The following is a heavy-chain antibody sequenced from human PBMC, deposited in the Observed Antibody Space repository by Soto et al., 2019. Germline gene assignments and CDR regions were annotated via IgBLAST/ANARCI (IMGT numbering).Heavy chain of an antibody. CDR3: ARAQRARLFDY. J-gene: IGHJ4*02. V-gene: IGHV4-61*01. Sequence: SPETLSLTCTISARSVSSGSYYWSWIRQPPGKGLEWIGYIYYSGSTNYNPSLKSRVTISVDTSKNQFSLKLSSVTAADTAVYYCARAQRARLFDYWGQGTLVTVSS. D-gene: IGHD2-2*01. CDR1: ARSVSSGSYY. CDR2: IYYSGST.